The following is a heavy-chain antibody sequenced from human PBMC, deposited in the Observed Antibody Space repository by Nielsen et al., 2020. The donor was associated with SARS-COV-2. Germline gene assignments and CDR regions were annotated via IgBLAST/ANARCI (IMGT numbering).Heavy chain of an antibody. D-gene: IGHD1-26*01. CDR1: GVTITYDD. Sequence: GESLKISCGTSGVTITYDDMNGVRQAPGKGLEWVSTISGSGGGTYYADSVKGRFSISRDNSKNMLYLQMNSLRAEDTALYYCAKEGNSGSAYDQWGQGTLVTVSS. J-gene: IGHJ5*02. CDR3: AKEGNSGSAYDQ. CDR2: ISGSGGGT. V-gene: IGHV3-23*01.